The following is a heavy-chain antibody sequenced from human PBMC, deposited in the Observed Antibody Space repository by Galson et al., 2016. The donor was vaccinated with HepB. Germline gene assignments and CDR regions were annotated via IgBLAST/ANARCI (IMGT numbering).Heavy chain of an antibody. CDR3: AAVSYYYQPDRYFEY. D-gene: IGHD1-26*01. CDR2: IVVGSGDT. CDR1: GFTFLSSA. Sequence: SVKVSCKATGFTFLSSAVQWVRQGRGQRLEWIGWIVVGSGDTDHAHQFQERITITRDTSTNTAYMELTSLRFEDTAVYYCAAVSYYYQPDRYFEYWGQGTQVTVSS. V-gene: IGHV1-58*01. J-gene: IGHJ4*02.